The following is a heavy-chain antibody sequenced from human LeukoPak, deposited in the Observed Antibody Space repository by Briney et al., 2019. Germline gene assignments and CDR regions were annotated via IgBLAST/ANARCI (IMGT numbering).Heavy chain of an antibody. CDR2: IIPIFGTA. CDR3: AREIPHYDFWSGDAFDI. V-gene: IGHV1-69*13. Sequence: ASVKVSCKASGGTFSSYAISWVRQAPGQGLEWMGGIIPIFGTANYAQKFQGRVTITADESMSTAYMELSSLRSEDTAVYYCAREIPHYDFWSGDAFDIWGQGTMVTVSS. J-gene: IGHJ3*02. D-gene: IGHD3-3*01. CDR1: GGTFSSYA.